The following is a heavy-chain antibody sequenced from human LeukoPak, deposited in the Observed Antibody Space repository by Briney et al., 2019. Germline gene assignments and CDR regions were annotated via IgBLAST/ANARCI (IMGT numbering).Heavy chain of an antibody. V-gene: IGHV4-4*07. CDR1: GGSISSYY. J-gene: IGHJ4*02. D-gene: IGHD3-10*01. CDR3: ARQDGFGELLSLGY. Sequence: SETLSLTCTVSGGSISSYYWSWIRQPAGKGLEWIGRIYTSGSTNYNPSLKSRVTISVDTSKNQFSLKLSSVTAADTAVYYCARQDGFGELLSLGYWGQGTLVTVSS. CDR2: IYTSGST.